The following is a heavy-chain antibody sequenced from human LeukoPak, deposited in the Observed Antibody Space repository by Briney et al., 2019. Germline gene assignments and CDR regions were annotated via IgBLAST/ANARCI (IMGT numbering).Heavy chain of an antibody. D-gene: IGHD6-13*01. CDR3: ASRWSYNSCWLFGAGPFAD. V-gene: IGHV1-69*06. CDR1: GGTFSSYA. CDR2: IIPIFGTA. J-gene: IGHJ4*02. Sequence: ASVKVSCKASGGTFSSYAISWVRQAPGQGLEWMGGIIPIFGTANSAQTFQGRVTITADTSTSTAYMELSSWRSKDTAAYYCASRWSYNSCWLFGAGPFADWGQGTLVTVSS.